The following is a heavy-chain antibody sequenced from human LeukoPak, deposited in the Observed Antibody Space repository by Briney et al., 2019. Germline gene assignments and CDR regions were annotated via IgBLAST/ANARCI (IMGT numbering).Heavy chain of an antibody. CDR2: IYYSGST. Sequence: SQTLSLTCTVSGGSISSGDYYWSWIRQPPGKGLEWIGYIYYSGSTYYNPSLKSRATISVDTSKNQFSLKLSSVTAADTDVYYCATYDYGDYGGSDAFDIWGEGTMVTVSS. D-gene: IGHD4-17*01. J-gene: IGHJ3*02. CDR3: ATYDYGDYGGSDAFDI. V-gene: IGHV4-30-4*08. CDR1: GGSISSGDYY.